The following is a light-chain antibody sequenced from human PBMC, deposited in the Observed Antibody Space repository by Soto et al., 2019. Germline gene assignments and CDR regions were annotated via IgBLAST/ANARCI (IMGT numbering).Light chain of an antibody. J-gene: IGLJ1*01. V-gene: IGLV2-14*03. CDR1: SSDVGNYNF. CDR3: SSYTSSSTLGGV. CDR2: DVS. Sequence: QSVLTQPASVSGSPGQSITISCTGTSSDVGNYNFVSWYQHHPGKAPKLMIYDVSNRPSGVSNRFSGSKSGNTASLTISGLQAEDEADYYCSSYTSSSTLGGVFGTGTKLTVL.